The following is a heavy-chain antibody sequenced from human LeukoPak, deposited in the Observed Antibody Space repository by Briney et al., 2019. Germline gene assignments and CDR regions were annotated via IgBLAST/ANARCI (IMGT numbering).Heavy chain of an antibody. D-gene: IGHD1-26*01. CDR3: AKDRAYTGSPRAFDI. Sequence: GASLRLSCAASGFSFSTYAMSWVRQAPGKGLDWFSGISGGGSSTYYADSVKGRFTISRDNSKNTLYLQMSSLRAEDTAVYYCAKDRAYTGSPRAFDIWGQGTMVTVSS. CDR1: GFSFSTYA. J-gene: IGHJ3*02. V-gene: IGHV3-23*01. CDR2: ISGGGSST.